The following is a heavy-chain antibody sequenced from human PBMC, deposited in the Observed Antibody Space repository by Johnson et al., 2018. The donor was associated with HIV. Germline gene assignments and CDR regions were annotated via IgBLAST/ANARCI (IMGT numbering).Heavy chain of an antibody. J-gene: IGHJ3*02. CDR3: ASGYSYGPDSFDI. CDR2: ISYDGSEH. D-gene: IGHD5-18*01. Sequence: QVQLVESVGGVVQPGRSLRLSCAASGFTFNTYAMHWVRQAPGKGLEWVAVISYDGSEHYFGDSVRGRFTISRDNSKNTLYLQMKSLRSEDTAVYYCASGYSYGPDSFDIWGQGTMVTVSS. CDR1: GFTFNTYA. V-gene: IGHV3-30*04.